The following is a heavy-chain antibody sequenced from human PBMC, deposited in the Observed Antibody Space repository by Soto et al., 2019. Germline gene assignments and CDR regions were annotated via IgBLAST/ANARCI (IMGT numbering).Heavy chain of an antibody. CDR1: GGSISSSSYY. J-gene: IGHJ5*02. CDR2: INFSEST. CDR3: ASRSATASGGLDP. V-gene: IGHV4-39*01. Sequence: PSETLSLTCTVSGGSISSSSYYWGWIRQPPGKGLEWIGSINFSESTYYSPSLKSRVTISLDTPKKEFSLKLSSVTAADTAVYYGASRSATASGGLDPWGQGTLVTVSS. D-gene: IGHD4-17*01.